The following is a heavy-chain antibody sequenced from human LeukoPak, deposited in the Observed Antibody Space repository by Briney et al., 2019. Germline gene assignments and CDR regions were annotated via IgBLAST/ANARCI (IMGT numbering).Heavy chain of an antibody. CDR1: GFTFSSYS. CDR3: AKRSTTAYNWFDP. Sequence: GGSLRLSCAASGFTFSSYSMNWVRQSPGKGLEWVASISSSSSYIYYADSVKGRFTISRDNSRNTLFLQMNSLRAEDSAVYYCAKRSTTAYNWFDPWGQGTLVTVSS. V-gene: IGHV3-21*04. D-gene: IGHD2/OR15-2a*01. CDR2: ISSSSSYI. J-gene: IGHJ5*02.